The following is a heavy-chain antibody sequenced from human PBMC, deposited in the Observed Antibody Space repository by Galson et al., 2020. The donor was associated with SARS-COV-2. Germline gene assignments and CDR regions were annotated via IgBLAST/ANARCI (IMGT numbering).Heavy chain of an antibody. Sequence: ETSETLSLTCAVSGGSISSGGYSWSWIRQPPGKGLEWIGYIYHSGSTYYNPSLKSRVTISVDRSKNQFSLKLSSVTAADTAVYYCARYCSGGGCSSSIDAFDIWGQGTMVTVSS. CDR2: IYHSGST. CDR1: GGSISSGGYS. CDR3: ARYCSGGGCSSSIDAFDI. J-gene: IGHJ3*02. V-gene: IGHV4-30-2*01. D-gene: IGHD2-15*01.